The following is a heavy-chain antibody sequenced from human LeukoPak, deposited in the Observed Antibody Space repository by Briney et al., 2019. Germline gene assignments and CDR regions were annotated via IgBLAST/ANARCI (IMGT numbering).Heavy chain of an antibody. V-gene: IGHV3-23*01. CDR2: ISGSGGST. D-gene: IGHD4-17*01. Sequence: GGSLRLSCAASGFTFSSYAMSWVRQAPGKGLEWVSAISGSGGSTYYADSVKGRFTISRDNSKNTLYLQMGSLRAEDTAVYYCAKTVTPGGHYYRGMDVWGQGTTVTVSS. CDR3: AKTVTPGGHYYRGMDV. J-gene: IGHJ6*02. CDR1: GFTFSSYA.